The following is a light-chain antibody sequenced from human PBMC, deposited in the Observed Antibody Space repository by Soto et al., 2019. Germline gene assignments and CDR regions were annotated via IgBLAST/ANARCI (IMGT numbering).Light chain of an antibody. CDR1: QGINSY. V-gene: IGKV1-17*03. CDR2: AAS. CDR3: QQLTRYPST. Sequence: DVQTNPSPSSMSASVCARVTITCRASQGINSYLAWFQQKPGKLPKRLIYAASTLHSGVPSRFSGSGSGTDFTLTISGLQPEDFATYYCQQLTRYPSTVGGGTKVDI. J-gene: IGKJ4*01.